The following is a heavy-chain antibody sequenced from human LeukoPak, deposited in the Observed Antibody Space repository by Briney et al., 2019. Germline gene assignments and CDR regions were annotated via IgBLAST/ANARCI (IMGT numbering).Heavy chain of an antibody. CDR3: ARGLLAPAAFFDY. D-gene: IGHD2-2*01. J-gene: IGHJ4*02. Sequence: SETVSLTCAVYGGAFSGYYWSWIRQPPGKGLEWIGEINHSGSTNYNPSLKSRVTISLDTSKNQFSLKLSSVTAADTAVYYCARGLLAPAAFFDYWGQGTLVTVSS. CDR2: INHSGST. V-gene: IGHV4-34*01. CDR1: GGAFSGYY.